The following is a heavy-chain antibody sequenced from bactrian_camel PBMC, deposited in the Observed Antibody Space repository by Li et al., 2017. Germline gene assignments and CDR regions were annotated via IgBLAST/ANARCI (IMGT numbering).Heavy chain of an antibody. D-gene: IGHD4*01. CDR1: GVMFGGYS. CDR3: ATGPRLVWEYNY. CDR2: IGFDGGK. J-gene: IGHJ4*01. V-gene: IGHV3S9*01. Sequence: HVQLVESGGGSVQSGGSLRLSCVASGVMFGGYSMAWFRQGAGKEREGVACIGFDGGKKVKDSVKGRFTISRDDGKNTVSLQMNSLKSEDTAQYYCATGPRLVWEYNYWGQGTQV.